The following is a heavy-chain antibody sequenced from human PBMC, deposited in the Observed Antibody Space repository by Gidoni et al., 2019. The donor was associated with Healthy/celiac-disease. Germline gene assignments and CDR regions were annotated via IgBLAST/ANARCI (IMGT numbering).Heavy chain of an antibody. D-gene: IGHD3-22*01. Sequence: QLQLQESGPGLVKPSETLSLTGTVSGGSISSSSYYWGWIRQPPGKGLEWIGSIYYSGSTYYNPSLKSRVTISVDTSKTQFSLKLSSVTAADTAVYYCARDAYYYDSSGPTGWGQGTLVTVSS. CDR2: IYYSGST. CDR3: ARDAYYYDSSGPTG. J-gene: IGHJ4*02. CDR1: GGSISSSSYY. V-gene: IGHV4-39*07.